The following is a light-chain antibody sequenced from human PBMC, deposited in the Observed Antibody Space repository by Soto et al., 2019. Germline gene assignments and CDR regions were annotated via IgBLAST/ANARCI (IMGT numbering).Light chain of an antibody. CDR2: AAS. J-gene: IGKJ3*01. V-gene: IGKV1-9*01. CDR1: QGISSY. CDR3: QQLNSYPLT. Sequence: IQLTQSPSSLSASVGDRVTITCRASQGISSYLVWYQQKPGKATKLLIYAASTLQSGVPSRFSGSGSGTDFTLTISSMQPEDFATYYCQQLNSYPLTFGPGTKVDIK.